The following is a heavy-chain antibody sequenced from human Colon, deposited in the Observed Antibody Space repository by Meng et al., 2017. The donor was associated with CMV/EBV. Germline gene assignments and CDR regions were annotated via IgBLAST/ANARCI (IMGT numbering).Heavy chain of an antibody. D-gene: IGHD1-26*01. Sequence: QMCLPPSGAGLLKPSETLSLTCAAYGVSFSEYYSSWIRHPPGRGLEWIGEIRHSGSTSYSYNSSLKSRVTISIDTSKNQFSLELTSVTAADTAVYYCAGGSYQAWELLHYWGQGTLVTVSS. CDR3: AGGSYQAWELLHY. CDR1: GVSFSEYY. V-gene: IGHV4-34*01. CDR2: IRHSGSTSY. J-gene: IGHJ4*02.